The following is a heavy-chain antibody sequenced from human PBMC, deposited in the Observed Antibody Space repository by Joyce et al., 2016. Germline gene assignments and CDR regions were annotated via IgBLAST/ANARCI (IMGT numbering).Heavy chain of an antibody. D-gene: IGHD2-21*02. J-gene: IGHJ4*02. V-gene: IGHV3-53*01. CDR2: IYAGGDA. CDR1: GFIVSDNY. Sequence: EVQLVESGGGLIQPGGSLRLSCAASGFIVSDNYMSWVRRAPGKGLEWVSVIYAGGDAYYADSVKGRFTISRDKNTLYLQVNTLRVEDTAVYYCARGQRLRTAPFAYWGQGSLVTVSS. CDR3: ARGQRLRTAPFAY.